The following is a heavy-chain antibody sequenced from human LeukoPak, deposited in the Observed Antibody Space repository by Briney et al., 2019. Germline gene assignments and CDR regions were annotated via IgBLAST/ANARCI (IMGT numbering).Heavy chain of an antibody. CDR3: ARETGYCSGGRCYFIY. CDR1: GYTFTGSY. J-gene: IGHJ4*02. D-gene: IGHD2-15*01. CDR2: INPNSGGT. V-gene: IGHV1-2*02. Sequence: ASVTVSCKASGYTFTGSYIHWVRQAPGQGLEWMGWINPNSGGTSSAQKFQGRVTMTRDTSVSTAYMELSRLRSDDTALYYCARETGYCSGGRCYFIYGGQGTLVTVS.